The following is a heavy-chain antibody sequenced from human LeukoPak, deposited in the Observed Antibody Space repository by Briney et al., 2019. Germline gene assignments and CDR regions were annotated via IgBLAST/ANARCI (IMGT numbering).Heavy chain of an antibody. D-gene: IGHD5-18*01. CDR2: INPNSGGT. CDR3: ARGEYSYGYLDFDY. CDR1: GYTFTGYY. J-gene: IGHJ4*02. Sequence: ASVKVSCKASGYTFTGYYMHWVRQAPGQGLERMGWINPNSGGTNYAQKFQGRVTMTRDTSISTAYMELSRLRSDDTAVYYCARGEYSYGYLDFDYWGQGTLVTVSS. V-gene: IGHV1-2*02.